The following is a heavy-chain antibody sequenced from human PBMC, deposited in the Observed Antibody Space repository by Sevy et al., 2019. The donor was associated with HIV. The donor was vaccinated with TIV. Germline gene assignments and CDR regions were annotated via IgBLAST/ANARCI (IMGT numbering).Heavy chain of an antibody. CDR1: AFPFSSYE. Sequence: GGSLRLSCAASAFPFSSYEMNWVRQAPGRGLEWISYISNTGNTISYSDSVRGRFTVSRDNAKNSLFLHMNSLRAEDTATYYCARDLPPSATTVAHFDYWGRGTLVTVSS. D-gene: IGHD4-17*01. CDR3: ARDLPPSATTVAHFDY. V-gene: IGHV3-48*03. CDR2: ISNTGNTI. J-gene: IGHJ4*02.